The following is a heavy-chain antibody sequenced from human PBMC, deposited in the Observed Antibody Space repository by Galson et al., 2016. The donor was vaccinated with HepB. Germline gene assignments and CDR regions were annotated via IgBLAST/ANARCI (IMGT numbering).Heavy chain of an antibody. CDR2: IAGGGGDT. J-gene: IGHJ4*02. CDR1: GFTFSDYG. CDR3: ARDVGGIMFDY. Sequence: SLRLSCAASGFTFSDYGMAWVRQAPGRGLEWVATIAGGGGDTHYPDSVKGRFTISRDNSKNTLSLQMNSLRAEDTALYYCARDVGGIMFDYWGQGTLVTVSS. D-gene: IGHD3-16*02. V-gene: IGHV3-23*01.